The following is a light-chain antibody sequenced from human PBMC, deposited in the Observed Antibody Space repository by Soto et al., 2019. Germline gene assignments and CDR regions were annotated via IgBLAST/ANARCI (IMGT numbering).Light chain of an antibody. J-gene: IGKJ4*01. V-gene: IGKV3-11*01. CDR2: DAS. CDR3: QPRSNSVT. Sequence: EIVLTQSPATLSLSPGERATLSCRASQSVSSYLAWYQQKPGQAPRLLIYDASNRATGIPARFSGSGSGTDFTLTISSLEPEDFAVYYCQPRSNSVTFGGGTKVEIK. CDR1: QSVSSY.